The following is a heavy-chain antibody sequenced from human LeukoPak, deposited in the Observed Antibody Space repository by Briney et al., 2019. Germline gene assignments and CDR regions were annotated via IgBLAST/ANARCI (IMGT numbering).Heavy chain of an antibody. CDR2: IRSKANSYAT. V-gene: IGHV3-73*01. CDR3: ARDGMYCSSTSCYVGYTPMDV. J-gene: IGHJ6*03. CDR1: GFTFSGSA. D-gene: IGHD2-2*01. Sequence: QPGGSLKLSCAASGFTFSGSAMHWVRQASGKGLEWVGRIRSKANSYATAYAASVKGRFTISRDDSKNTAYLQMNSLRAEDTAVYYCARDGMYCSSTSCYVGYTPMDVWGKGTTVTVSS.